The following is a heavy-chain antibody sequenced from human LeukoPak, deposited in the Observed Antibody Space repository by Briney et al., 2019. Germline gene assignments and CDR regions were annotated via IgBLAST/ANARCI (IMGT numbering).Heavy chain of an antibody. D-gene: IGHD3-16*01. CDR2: AIINPSGDTT. CDR1: GYTFTSYG. V-gene: IGHV1-46*01. CDR3: ARVLAGLGPDY. J-gene: IGHJ4*02. Sequence: ASVKVSCKASGYTFTSYGISWVRQAPGQGLEWMGIAIINPSGDTTTYAQKFQGRVTMIRDTSTSTVYMELSNLRSEDTAMYYCARVLAGLGPDYWGQGTLVTVSS.